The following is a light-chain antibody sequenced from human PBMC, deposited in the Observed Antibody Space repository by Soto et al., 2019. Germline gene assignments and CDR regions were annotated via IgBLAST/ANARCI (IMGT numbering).Light chain of an antibody. CDR3: AAWDDSVNGPV. Sequence: QSALTQPPSASGTPGQRVTISCSGSNSNIGSNTVNWYQQLPGTAPKLLIQTNNQRPSGVPDRFSGSKSGTSASLAISGLQSEDEADYYCAAWDDSVNGPVFGGGTKLTVL. CDR1: NSNIGSNT. CDR2: TNN. V-gene: IGLV1-44*01. J-gene: IGLJ2*01.